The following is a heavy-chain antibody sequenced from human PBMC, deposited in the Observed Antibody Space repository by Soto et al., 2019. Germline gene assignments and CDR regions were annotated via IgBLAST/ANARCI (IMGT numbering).Heavy chain of an antibody. CDR2: IIPFLDVT. Sequence: QVPLVQSGAEVKKPGSSVKVSCKASGATFSRHNIAWVRQAPGQGLEWLGRIIPFLDVTNYAQKFRGRVTITANKSTSTAYIELSSLRSEDTAVDFCASGTAPDVDYWGQGTLVTVSS. CDR1: GATFSRHN. CDR3: ASGTAPDVDY. D-gene: IGHD6-25*01. V-gene: IGHV1-69*02. J-gene: IGHJ4*02.